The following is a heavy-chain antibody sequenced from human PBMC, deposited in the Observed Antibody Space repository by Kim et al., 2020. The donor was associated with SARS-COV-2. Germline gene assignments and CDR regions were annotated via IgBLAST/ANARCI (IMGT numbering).Heavy chain of an antibody. CDR1: GGSISNEY. CDR3: VRSAKSAFDI. CDR2: IYTTGIT. V-gene: IGHV4-4*07. J-gene: IGHJ3*02. Sequence: SETLSLTCTVSGGSISNEYWSWIRQPVGKGLEWIGRIYTTGITNYNPSLKSRVTMSVDTSEKHLSLNLNSVTAAATAVYYCVRSAKSAFDIWGQGTMVTV.